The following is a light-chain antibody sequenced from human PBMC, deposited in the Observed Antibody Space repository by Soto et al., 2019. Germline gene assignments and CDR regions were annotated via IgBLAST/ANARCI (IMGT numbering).Light chain of an antibody. Sequence: DIQMTQSPSSLSASVGDRVTITCRASQSISSYLNCYQQKPGKAPKPLIYAASSLQSGVPSRFSGSGSGTDFTLTIRSLQPEDFATYYCQQSYSTPPWTFGQGTTGDIK. CDR2: AAS. V-gene: IGKV1-39*01. CDR3: QQSYSTPPWT. CDR1: QSISSY. J-gene: IGKJ1*01.